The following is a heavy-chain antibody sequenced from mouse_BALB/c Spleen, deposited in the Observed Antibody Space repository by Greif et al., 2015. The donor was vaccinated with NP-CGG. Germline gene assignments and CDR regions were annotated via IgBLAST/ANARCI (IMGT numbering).Heavy chain of an antibody. CDR2: ISNGGGST. D-gene: IGHD1-1*01. J-gene: IGHJ1*01. CDR3: ARQGTVVEPVPYWYFDV. V-gene: IGHV5-12*02. Sequence: EVQLVESGGGLVQPGGSLKLSCATSGFTFSDYYMYWVRQTPEKRLEWVAYISNGGGSTYYPDTVKGRFTISRDNAKNTLYLQMSRLKSEDTAMYYCARQGTVVEPVPYWYFDVWGAWTTVTVSS. CDR1: GFTFSDYY.